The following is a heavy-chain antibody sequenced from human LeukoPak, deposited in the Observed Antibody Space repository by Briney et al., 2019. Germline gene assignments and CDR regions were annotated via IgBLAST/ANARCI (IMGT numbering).Heavy chain of an antibody. V-gene: IGHV4-38-2*02. Sequence: SETLSLTCTVSGYSVTSGYYWGWIRQPPGKGLEWIGSIYHSGSTYYNPSLKSRVTISVDTSKNQFSLKLSSVTAADTAVYYCARGKLVRVTYYDFWSGYYRAQYYFDYWGQGTLVTVSS. CDR1: GYSVTSGYY. D-gene: IGHD3-3*01. CDR2: IYHSGST. CDR3: ARGKLVRVTYYDFWSGYYRAQYYFDY. J-gene: IGHJ4*02.